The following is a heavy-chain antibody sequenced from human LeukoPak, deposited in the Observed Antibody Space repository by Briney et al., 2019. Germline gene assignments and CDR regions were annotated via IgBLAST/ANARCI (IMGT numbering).Heavy chain of an antibody. CDR2: IDGSGVGT. Sequence: GGSLRLSWAASGFTFSGYVMRWVRQAPGKGLEWVSTIDGSGVGTYYADSVKGRFTISRDSSKSTLYLHMKSLRAEAAAVYYCTKGAAAGPKYFQHWGQGTLVTVSS. D-gene: IGHD6-13*01. V-gene: IGHV3-23*01. CDR1: GFTFSGYV. CDR3: TKGAAAGPKYFQH. J-gene: IGHJ1*01.